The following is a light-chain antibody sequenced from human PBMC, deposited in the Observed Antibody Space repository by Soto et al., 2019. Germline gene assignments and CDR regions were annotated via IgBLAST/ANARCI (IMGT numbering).Light chain of an antibody. V-gene: IGKV3-15*01. CDR2: GAS. CDR1: QSVSSN. J-gene: IGKJ1*01. CDR3: QQYNNWPPEKT. Sequence: EIVMPESQATLSVSPGASETLSGRASQSVSSNLAWYQQNPGQAPRLLIYGASTRATGIPARFSGSGSGTEFTLTISSLQSEDFAVYYCQQYNNWPPEKTFGQGTKVDI.